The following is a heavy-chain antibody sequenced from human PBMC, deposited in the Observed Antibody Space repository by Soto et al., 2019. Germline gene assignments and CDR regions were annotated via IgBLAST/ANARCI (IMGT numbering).Heavy chain of an antibody. D-gene: IGHD3-10*01. Sequence: EVQLVESGGGLVQPGGSLRLSCAASGFTFSSYWMSWVRQAPGKGLEWVANIKQDGSEKYYVDSVKGRFTISRDNAKNSLYLQMNSLRAEDTAVYYCAKVQGFMVRGEVGMDVWGQGTTVTVSS. V-gene: IGHV3-7*01. CDR1: GFTFSSYW. J-gene: IGHJ6*02. CDR3: AKVQGFMVRGEVGMDV. CDR2: IKQDGSEK.